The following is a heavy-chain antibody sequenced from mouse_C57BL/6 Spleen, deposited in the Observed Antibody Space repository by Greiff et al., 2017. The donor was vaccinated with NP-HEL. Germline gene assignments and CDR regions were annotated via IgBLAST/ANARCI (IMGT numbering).Heavy chain of an antibody. J-gene: IGHJ4*01. D-gene: IGHD2-1*01. CDR1: GFSLTSYG. CDR2: IWSGGST. V-gene: IGHV2-2*01. CDR3: AIYGNYDGGAMDY. Sequence: QVQLQQSGPGLVQPSQSLSITCTVSGFSLTSYGVHWVRQSPGKGLEWLGVIWSGGSTDYNAAFISRLSISKDNSKSQVFFKMNSLQADDTAIYYCAIYGNYDGGAMDYWGQGTSVTVSS.